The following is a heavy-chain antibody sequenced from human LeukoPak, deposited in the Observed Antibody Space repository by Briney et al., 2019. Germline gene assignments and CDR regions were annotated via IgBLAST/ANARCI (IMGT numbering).Heavy chain of an antibody. D-gene: IGHD5-24*01. V-gene: IGHV3-23*01. J-gene: IGHJ4*02. CDR2: ITGSGGST. Sequence: GGSLRLSRAASGFAFSSSVMTCVRQAPGKGLEWVSTITGSGGSTYYADSVKGQFTISRDNSKNTLFLQMNSLRAEDTAVFYCARGGSTYDYWGQGTLVTVSS. CDR3: ARGGSTYDY. CDR1: GFAFSSSV.